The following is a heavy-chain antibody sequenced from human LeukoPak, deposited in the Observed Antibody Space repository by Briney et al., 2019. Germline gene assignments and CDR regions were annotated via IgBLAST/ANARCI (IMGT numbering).Heavy chain of an antibody. CDR3: ASAFYSFDIYVFPHY. CDR2: IIPIFGSA. J-gene: IGHJ4*02. Sequence: SVKVSCKASGGTLSTYAINWVRQAPGQGLECMGGIIPIFGSAIYTEKFQGRVTITMDEATSTAYMELTSLRYEDPPFFFCASAFYSFDIYVFPHYWGQGTLVTVSS. CDR1: GGTLSTYA. V-gene: IGHV1-69*05. D-gene: IGHD3/OR15-3a*01.